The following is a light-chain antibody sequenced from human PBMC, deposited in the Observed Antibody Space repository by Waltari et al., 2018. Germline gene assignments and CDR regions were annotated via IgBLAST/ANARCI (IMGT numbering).Light chain of an antibody. CDR2: DVS. CDR3: SSYSSSTTPLI. CDR1: SSDVGVYNY. V-gene: IGLV2-14*03. J-gene: IGLJ2*01. Sequence: QSALTQPASVSGSPGQSITISCIGTSSDVGVYNYVSWYQKHPGKPPKHRIYDVSHRTSGVSSRFSGSKSGNTASLTISGLQAADEAYYYCSSYSSSTTPLIFGGGTKLTVL.